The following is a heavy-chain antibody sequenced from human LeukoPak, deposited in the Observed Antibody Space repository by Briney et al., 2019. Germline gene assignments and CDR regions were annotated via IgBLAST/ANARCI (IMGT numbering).Heavy chain of an antibody. CDR1: GFTFSSYG. CDR2: ISYDGSNK. Sequence: PGRPLRLSCAASGFTFSSYGMHWVRQAPGKGLEWVAVISYDGSNKYYADSVKGRFTISRDNSKNTLYLQMNSLRAEDMAVYYCAKDWTIFGVVAPGGMDVWGQGTTVTVSS. D-gene: IGHD3-3*01. CDR3: AKDWTIFGVVAPGGMDV. J-gene: IGHJ6*02. V-gene: IGHV3-30*18.